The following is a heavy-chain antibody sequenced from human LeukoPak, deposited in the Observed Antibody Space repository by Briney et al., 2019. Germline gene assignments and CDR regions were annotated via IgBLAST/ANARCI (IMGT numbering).Heavy chain of an antibody. CDR3: ARDTAPPGQWLLDY. D-gene: IGHD6-19*01. V-gene: IGHV1-2*06. CDR1: GYTFTAYF. J-gene: IGHJ4*02. CDR2: INPDNGAT. Sequence: ASVKVSCKASGYTFTAYFIHWVRQAPGQGLEWVGRINPDNGATKYAQKFQGRVTMTRDTSITTAYMELNRLTSDDTAVYYCARDTAPPGQWLLDYWGQGTRVTVSS.